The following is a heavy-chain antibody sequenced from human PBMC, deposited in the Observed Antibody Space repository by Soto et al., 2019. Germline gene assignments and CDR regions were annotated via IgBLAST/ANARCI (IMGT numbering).Heavy chain of an antibody. Sequence: SQTLSLPCAISGDSVASNSAAWNWIRQSPSRGLEWLGRTYYRSRWYNNYALSVKSRITINPDTSKNQFSLQLNSVTPEDTAMYYCARTQSVFDYWGQGTQVTVSS. CDR3: ARTQSVFDY. CDR2: TYYRSRWYN. J-gene: IGHJ4*02. V-gene: IGHV6-1*01. CDR1: GDSVASNSAA.